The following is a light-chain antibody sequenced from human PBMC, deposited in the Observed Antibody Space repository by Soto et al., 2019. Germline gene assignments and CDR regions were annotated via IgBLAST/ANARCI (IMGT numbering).Light chain of an antibody. CDR1: QSVTSSY. V-gene: IGKV3-20*01. J-gene: IGKJ2*01. CDR2: GAS. CDR3: QQYGNSPPYT. Sequence: EIVLTQSPGTLSLSPGERATLSCRASQSVTSSYLAWYQQKPGQAPRLLIYGASSRATAIPDRFSGSGSGTDFTLTISRLEPEDFAVYYCQQYGNSPPYTFGQGTKLEIK.